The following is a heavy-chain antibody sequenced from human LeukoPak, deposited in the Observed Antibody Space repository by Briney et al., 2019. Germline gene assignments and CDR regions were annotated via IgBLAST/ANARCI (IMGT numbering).Heavy chain of an antibody. CDR1: GFSLSTSGMC. J-gene: IGHJ4*02. D-gene: IGHD4/OR15-4a*01. V-gene: IGHV2-70*11. CDR3: VRSSALTKGASDY. Sequence: SGPTLVNPTQTLTLTCTFSGFSLSTSGMCVNWIRQPPGKALEWLARIDWDDDEYYSTSLKTRLTISKDTPKNQVVLTMTNMDPVDTATYYCVRSSALTKGASDYWGQGSLVTVSS. CDR2: IDWDDDE.